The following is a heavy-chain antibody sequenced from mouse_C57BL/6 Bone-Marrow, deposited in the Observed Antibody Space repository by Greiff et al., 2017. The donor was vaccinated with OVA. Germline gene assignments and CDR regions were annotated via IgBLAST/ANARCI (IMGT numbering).Heavy chain of an antibody. D-gene: IGHD2-4*01. J-gene: IGHJ1*03. CDR1: GYAFSSSW. V-gene: IGHV1-82*01. CDR3: AREDDYEWYFDV. CDR2: IYPGDGDT. Sequence: VQLQQSGPELVKPGASVKISCKASGYAFSSSWMNWVKQRPGKGLEWIGRIYPGDGDTNYNGKFKGKATLTADKSSSTAYMQRSSLTSEDSAVYFCAREDDYEWYFDVWGTGTTVTVSS.